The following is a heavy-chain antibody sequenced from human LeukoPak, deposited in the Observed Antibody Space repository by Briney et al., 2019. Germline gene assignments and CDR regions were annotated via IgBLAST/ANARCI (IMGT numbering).Heavy chain of an antibody. V-gene: IGHV4-59*08. D-gene: IGHD2-15*01. CDR1: GGSISSYY. CDR2: IYSSGST. J-gene: IGHJ4*02. CDR3: ARLDLAVAAIFDY. Sequence: PSETLSLTCTVSGGSISSYYWSWIRQPPGKGLGWIGYIYSSGSTNYNPSLKSRVTISVDTSKNQFSLKLSSVTAADTAVYYCARLDLAVAAIFDYWGQGTLVTVSS.